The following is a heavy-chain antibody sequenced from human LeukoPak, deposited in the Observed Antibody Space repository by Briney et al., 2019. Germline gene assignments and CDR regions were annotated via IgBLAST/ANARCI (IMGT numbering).Heavy chain of an antibody. J-gene: IGHJ5*02. V-gene: IGHV3-23*01. Sequence: GGSLGLSCAASGIAFSSYAMNWVRQAPGKGLEWVSSISASGSTAYYADSVKGRFTISRDNSKNTLYLQMDSLRAEDTAVYYCAKDKTYVAYWFDPWGQGTLVTVSS. CDR2: ISASGSTA. CDR3: AKDKTYVAYWFDP. CDR1: GIAFSSYA. D-gene: IGHD3-10*02.